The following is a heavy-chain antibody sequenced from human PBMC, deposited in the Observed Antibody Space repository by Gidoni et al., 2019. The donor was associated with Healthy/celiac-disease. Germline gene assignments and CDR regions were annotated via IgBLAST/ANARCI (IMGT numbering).Heavy chain of an antibody. CDR3: ARDGDGEMATITLSYYYGMDV. D-gene: IGHD5-12*01. CDR2: ISSSSSTI. J-gene: IGHJ6*02. CDR1: GFTFSSYS. V-gene: IGHV3-48*04. Sequence: EVQLVESGGGLVQPGGSLRLSCAASGFTFSSYSMNWVRQAPGKGLGWVSYISSSSSTIYYADSVKGRFTISRDNAKNSLYLQMNSLRAEDTAVYYCARDGDGEMATITLSYYYGMDVWGQGTTVTVSS.